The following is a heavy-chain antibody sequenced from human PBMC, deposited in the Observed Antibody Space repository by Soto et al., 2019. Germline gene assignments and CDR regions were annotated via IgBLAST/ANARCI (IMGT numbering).Heavy chain of an antibody. CDR3: AKGGYYSVFDI. D-gene: IGHD3-16*01. J-gene: IGHJ3*02. V-gene: IGHV3-21*04. CDR2: IDGFSRDI. CDR1: GFAFSSYS. Sequence: GGSLRLSCVASGFAFSSYSMNWVRQAPGKGPEWVSSIDGFSRDIHYADSARGRFTISRDNSKNTLSPQVHSLRVEDTAVYFCAKGGYYSVFDIWGQGTMVTGS.